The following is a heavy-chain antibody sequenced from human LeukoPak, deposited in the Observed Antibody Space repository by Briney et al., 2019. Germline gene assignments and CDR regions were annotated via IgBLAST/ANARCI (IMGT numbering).Heavy chain of an antibody. J-gene: IGHJ4*02. CDR2: ISGDNGNT. D-gene: IGHD5-18*01. CDR3: ARVTVAGYGGDY. V-gene: IGHV1-18*01. CDR1: VYTFTSYG. Sequence: GASVKVSCKSSVYTFTSYGITWVRQAPGQGLEWMGWISGDNGNTNYAQRLQGRLSMTTDTSTSTAYMELKSLTSDDAAVYYCARVTVAGYGGDYWGQGILVTVSS.